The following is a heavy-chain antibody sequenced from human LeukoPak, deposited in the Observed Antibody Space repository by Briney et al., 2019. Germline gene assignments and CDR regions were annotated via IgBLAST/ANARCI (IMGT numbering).Heavy chain of an antibody. CDR3: ARDPIVGATIGAFDI. D-gene: IGHD1-26*01. CDR2: ISYDGSNK. Sequence: GGSLRLSCAASGFTFSSYAMHWVRQAPGKGLEWVAVISYDGSNKYYADSVKGRFTISRDNSKNTLYLQMNSLRAEDTAVYYCARDPIVGATIGAFDIWGQGTMVTVSS. V-gene: IGHV3-30*04. CDR1: GFTFSSYA. J-gene: IGHJ3*02.